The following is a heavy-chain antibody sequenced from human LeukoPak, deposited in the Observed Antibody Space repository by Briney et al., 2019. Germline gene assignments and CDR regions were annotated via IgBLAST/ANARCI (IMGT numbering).Heavy chain of an antibody. J-gene: IGHJ4*02. V-gene: IGHV3-23*01. CDR1: GITFSTYD. D-gene: IGHD3-10*01. CDR2: ISWSGGTT. Sequence: GGSLRLSCAASGITFSTYDMSWVRQAPGKGLEWVSGISWSGGTTYYADSVKGRFTVSRDNSKNTLYLQMNSLRAEDTAVYFCAKDMVRGYYFDCWGQGTLVTVSS. CDR3: AKDMVRGYYFDC.